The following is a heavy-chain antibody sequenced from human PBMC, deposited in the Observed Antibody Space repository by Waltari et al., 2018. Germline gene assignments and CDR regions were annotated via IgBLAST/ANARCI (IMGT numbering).Heavy chain of an antibody. CDR1: GFTFGSFW. V-gene: IGHV3-74*01. Sequence: EVQLVESGGGLVQPGESLRLSCAASGFTFGSFWMHWVRQVSGKGLVWVSSISDDGSRIGYADSVKGRFTISRDNAKNTLYLQMNRLRGDDTAVYYCVRGFSTSPSSYCGQGALVTVSS. D-gene: IGHD2-2*01. CDR3: VRGFSTSPSSY. CDR2: ISDDGSRI. J-gene: IGHJ4*02.